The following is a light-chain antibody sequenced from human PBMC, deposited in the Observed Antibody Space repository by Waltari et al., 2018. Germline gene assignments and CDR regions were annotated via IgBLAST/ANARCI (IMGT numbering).Light chain of an antibody. CDR3: QQFYTTPMT. Sequence: DIVMTQSPDSLAVSLGERATNNCKSSQSVLYNSNNKNYLAWYQQKPGQPPKLLVDWASTRESGVPDRFSGSGSGTDFTLTISSLQAEDVAVYYCQQFYTTPMTFGQGTRLEIK. J-gene: IGKJ5*01. CDR2: WAS. CDR1: QSVLYNSNNKNY. V-gene: IGKV4-1*01.